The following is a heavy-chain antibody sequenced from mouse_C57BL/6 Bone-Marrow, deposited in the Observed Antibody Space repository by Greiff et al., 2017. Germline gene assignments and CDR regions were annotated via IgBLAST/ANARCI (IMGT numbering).Heavy chain of an antibody. D-gene: IGHD4-1*02. Sequence: EVKLLESGTVLARPGASVKMSCKTSGYTFTSYWMHWVKQRPGQGLEWIGAIYPGNSDTSYNQKFKGKAKLTAVTSASTAYMELSSLTNEDSAVYYCTSLNWDWFAYWGQGTLVTVSA. CDR2: IYPGNSDT. CDR3: TSLNWDWFAY. J-gene: IGHJ3*01. CDR1: GYTFTSYW. V-gene: IGHV1-5*01.